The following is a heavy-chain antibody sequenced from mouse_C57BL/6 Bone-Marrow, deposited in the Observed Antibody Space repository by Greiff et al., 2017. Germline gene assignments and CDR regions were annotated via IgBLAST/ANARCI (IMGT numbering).Heavy chain of an antibody. V-gene: IGHV1-53*01. D-gene: IGHD1-1*01. J-gene: IGHJ2*01. Sequence: QVQLKQPGTELVKPGASVKLSCKASGYTFTSYWMHWVKQRPGQGLEWIGNINPSNGGTNYNEKFKSKATLTVDKSSSTAYMQRSSLTSEDSAVYYCAREEFITTVVAPFFDYWGQGTTRTVSS. CDR1: GYTFTSYW. CDR2: INPSNGGT. CDR3: AREEFITTVVAPFFDY.